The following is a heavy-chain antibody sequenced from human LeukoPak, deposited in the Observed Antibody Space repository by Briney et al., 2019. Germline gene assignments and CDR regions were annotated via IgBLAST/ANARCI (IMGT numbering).Heavy chain of an antibody. D-gene: IGHD5-12*01. Sequence: PSETLSLTCTVSGGSISGYYWSWIRQPPGKGLEWIGDIYYSGSTNHNPSLKSRATISVDTSKNQFSLKLSSVPAADTAVYYCARHLLSSGYDCWFGPWGQGTLVTVSS. J-gene: IGHJ5*02. CDR2: IYYSGST. CDR3: ARHLLSSGYDCWFGP. V-gene: IGHV4-59*08. CDR1: GGSISGYY.